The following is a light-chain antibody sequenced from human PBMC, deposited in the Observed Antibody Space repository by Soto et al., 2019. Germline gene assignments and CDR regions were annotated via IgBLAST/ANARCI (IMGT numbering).Light chain of an antibody. CDR1: QSVSSNY. J-gene: IGKJ4*02. Sequence: VLTQPPLRLHVYEGERATVSCRASQSVSSNYVAWYQQKPGQAPRLLIYGASSRATGIPDRFSGSGSGTDFTLTISSLESEDFAVYSCQQYGASPLTFGGGTKVDIK. V-gene: IGKV3-20*01. CDR3: QQYGASPLT. CDR2: GAS.